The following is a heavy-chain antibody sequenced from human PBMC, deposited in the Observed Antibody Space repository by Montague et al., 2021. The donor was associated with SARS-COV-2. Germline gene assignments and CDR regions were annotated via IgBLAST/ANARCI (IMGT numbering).Heavy chain of an antibody. V-gene: IGHV4-39*01. D-gene: IGHD3-22*01. CDR3: ASPTYYYDSSGSDAFDF. CDR1: GGSISSSSYY. Sequence: SETLSLTCTVSGGSISSSSYYWGWIRQPPGKGLEWIGSIYYSGSTYYNPSLKSRVTISVDTSMNQFSLKLSSVTAADTAVYYCASPTYYYDSSGSDAFDFWGQGTMVTVSS. CDR2: IYYSGST. J-gene: IGHJ3*01.